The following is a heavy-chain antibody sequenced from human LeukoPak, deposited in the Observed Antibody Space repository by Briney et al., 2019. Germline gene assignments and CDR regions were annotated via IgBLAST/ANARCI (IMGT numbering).Heavy chain of an antibody. CDR3: ARQDALGKYPPPYYMDV. CDR2: ISETGSP. V-gene: IGHV4-59*08. Sequence: PSETLSLTCTVSGGSISSYNWNWIRQPPGKGLEWIGYISETGSPNYNSSLANRVTLSLDTSKNQICLNLRSATVADTAVYYCARQDALGKYPPPYYMDVWGKGTTVIVS. D-gene: IGHD3-16*01. CDR1: GGSISSYN. J-gene: IGHJ6*03.